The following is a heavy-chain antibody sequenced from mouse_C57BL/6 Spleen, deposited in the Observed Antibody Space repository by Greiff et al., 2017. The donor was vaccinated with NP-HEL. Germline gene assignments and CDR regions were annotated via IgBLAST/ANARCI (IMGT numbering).Heavy chain of an antibody. D-gene: IGHD1-1*01. Sequence: QVQLKESGAELVKPGASVKMSCKASGYTFTTYPIEWMKQNHGKSLEWIGNFHPYNDDTKYNEKFKGKATLTVEKSSSTVYLELSRVTSDDSAVYCCARSTTVSGLFDVWGTGTTVTVSS. CDR1: GYTFTTYP. CDR3: ARSTTVSGLFDV. V-gene: IGHV1-47*01. CDR2: FHPYNDDT. J-gene: IGHJ1*03.